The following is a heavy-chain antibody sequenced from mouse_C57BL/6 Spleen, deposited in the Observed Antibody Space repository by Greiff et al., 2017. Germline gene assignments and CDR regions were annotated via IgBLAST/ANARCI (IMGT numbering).Heavy chain of an antibody. Sequence: QVQLQQSGAELVRPGTSVKVSCKASGYAFTNYLIEWVKQRPGQGLEWIGVINPGSGGTNYNEKFKGKATLTADKSSSTAYMQLSSLTSEDSAVYFCARSDYYGSSYDAYWGQGTLVTVSA. D-gene: IGHD1-1*01. J-gene: IGHJ3*01. CDR1: GYAFTNYL. CDR2: INPGSGGT. V-gene: IGHV1-54*01. CDR3: ARSDYYGSSYDAY.